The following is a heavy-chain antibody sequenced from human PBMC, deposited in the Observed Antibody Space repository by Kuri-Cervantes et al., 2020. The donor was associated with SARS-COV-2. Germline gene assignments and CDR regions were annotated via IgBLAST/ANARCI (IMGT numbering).Heavy chain of an antibody. D-gene: IGHD6-6*01. CDR3: ARGLVLISARTYYYYYYGMDV. CDR1: GFTFSSDG. V-gene: IGHV3-33*01. CDR2: IWYDGSNK. Sequence: LSLTRAASGFTFSSDGMHRVRLAPGKGLGWVAVIWYDGSNKYYADSVKGRFTISSDNSKNTLYLPMNSLRAEDTAVYYCARGLVLISARTYYYYYYGMDVWGQGTTVTVSS. J-gene: IGHJ6*02.